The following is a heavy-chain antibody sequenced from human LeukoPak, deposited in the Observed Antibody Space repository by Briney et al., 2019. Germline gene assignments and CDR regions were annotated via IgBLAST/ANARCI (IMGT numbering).Heavy chain of an antibody. CDR3: AREIRPYYDSSGYYYDY. CDR2: IYYSGST. D-gene: IGHD3-22*01. V-gene: IGHV4-39*07. CDR1: GGSISSSSYY. J-gene: IGHJ4*02. Sequence: PSETLSLTCTVSGGSISSSSYYWGWIRQPPGKGLEWIGSIYYSGSTYYNPSLKSRVTISVDTSKNQFSLKLSSVTAADTAVYYCAREIRPYYDSSGYYYDYWGQGTLVTVSS.